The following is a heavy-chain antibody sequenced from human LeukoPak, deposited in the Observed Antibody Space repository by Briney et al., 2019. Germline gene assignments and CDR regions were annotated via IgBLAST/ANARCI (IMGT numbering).Heavy chain of an antibody. D-gene: IGHD3-22*01. Sequence: SSETLSLTCSVSGGSISGYYWSWIRQPPGKGLEWLGHIYYSGSTSYNPSLKSRITISVDPSKNQFSLRLSSVTAADTAVYYCAREASTYYYDSSGYYPNWFDPWGQGTLVTVSS. V-gene: IGHV4-59*01. CDR1: GGSISGYY. CDR3: AREASTYYYDSSGYYPNWFDP. J-gene: IGHJ5*02. CDR2: IYYSGST.